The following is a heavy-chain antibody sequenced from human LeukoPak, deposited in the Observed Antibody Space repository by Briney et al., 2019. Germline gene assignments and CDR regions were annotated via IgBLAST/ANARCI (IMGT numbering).Heavy chain of an antibody. J-gene: IGHJ4*02. CDR2: IYTSGST. D-gene: IGHD3-10*01. CDR3: ARVQGDYYGSGSYYKED. V-gene: IGHV4-61*02. CDR1: GGSISSGSYY. Sequence: SSQTLSLTCTVSGGSISSGSYYWSWIRQPAGKGLEWIGRIYTSGSTNYNPSLKSRATISVDTSKNQFSLKLSSVTAADTAVYYCARVQGDYYGSGSYYKEDWGQGTLVTVSS.